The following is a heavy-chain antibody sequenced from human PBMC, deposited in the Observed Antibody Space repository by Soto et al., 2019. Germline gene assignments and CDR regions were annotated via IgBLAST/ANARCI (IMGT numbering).Heavy chain of an antibody. J-gene: IGHJ6*02. V-gene: IGHV4-39*01. CDR2: IYYSGST. CDR1: GGSISSSSYY. Sequence: SETLSLTCTVSGGSISSSSYYWGWIRQPPGKGLEWIGSIYYSGSTYYNPSLKSRVTISVDTSKNQFSLKLSSVTAADTAVYYCARHTLGYCSGGSCYSGFGMDVWGQGTTVTVSS. D-gene: IGHD2-15*01. CDR3: ARHTLGYCSGGSCYSGFGMDV.